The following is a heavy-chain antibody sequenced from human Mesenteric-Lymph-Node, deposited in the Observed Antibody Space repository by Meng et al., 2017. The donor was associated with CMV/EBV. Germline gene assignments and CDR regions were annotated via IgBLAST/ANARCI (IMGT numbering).Heavy chain of an antibody. D-gene: IGHD3-10*01. J-gene: IGHJ4*02. Sequence: GGSLRLSCEGSGFTFSTVWMTWVRQAPGKGLEWVGRIKSRTDGGTADYATSVKGRFTISRDDSKSTVYLQLDSLRTDDTAVYYCSTKLWFGEPKGNYWGQGTLVTVSS. V-gene: IGHV3-15*01. CDR1: GFTFSTVW. CDR3: STKLWFGEPKGNY. CDR2: IKSRTDGGTA.